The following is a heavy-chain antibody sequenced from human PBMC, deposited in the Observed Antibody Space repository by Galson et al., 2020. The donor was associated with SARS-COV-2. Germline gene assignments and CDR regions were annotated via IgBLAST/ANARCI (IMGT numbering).Heavy chain of an antibody. D-gene: IGHD1-26*01. CDR1: GLTFRSYG. J-gene: IGHJ4*02. CDR3: ARDLVGATWFDY. CDR2: IWYDGSNK. V-gene: IGHV3-33*01. Sequence: GGSLRLSCAASGLTFRSYGFHWARQAQGKGREWWAVIWYDGSNKNYAAPVKGRFTISRENSKNTRYLQMNSLRAEDTAVYYCARDLVGATWFDYWGQGTLVTVSS.